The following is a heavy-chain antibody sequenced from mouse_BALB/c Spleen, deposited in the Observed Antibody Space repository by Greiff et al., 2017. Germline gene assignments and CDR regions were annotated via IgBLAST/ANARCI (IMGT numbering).Heavy chain of an antibody. CDR2: IYPGDGST. CDR1: GYTFTSYY. D-gene: IGHD1-1*01. J-gene: IGHJ1*01. CDR3: ARSPYYYGSSPYWYFDV. Sequence: VQLVESGPELVKPGASVKMSCKASGYTFTSYYIHWVKQRPGQGLEWIGWIYPGDGSTKYNEKFKGKTTLTADKSSSTAYMLLSSLTSEDSAIYFCARSPYYYGSSPYWYFDVWGAGTTVTVSS. V-gene: IGHV1S56*01.